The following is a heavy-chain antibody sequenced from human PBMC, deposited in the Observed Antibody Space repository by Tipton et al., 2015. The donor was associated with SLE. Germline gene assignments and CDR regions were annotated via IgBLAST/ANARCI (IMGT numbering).Heavy chain of an antibody. Sequence: SLRLSCAASGFTFSNYAMNWVRPAPGKGLEWVSAISGGGTITYYADSLKGRFSISRDNSKNTLHLQMNNLRAEDTAEYFCAKNPPSLPTSQFSAVFDSWGQGTLVTVSS. J-gene: IGHJ4*02. CDR1: GFTFSNYA. CDR2: ISGGGTIT. D-gene: IGHD5-24*01. V-gene: IGHV3-23*01. CDR3: AKNPPSLPTSQFSAVFDS.